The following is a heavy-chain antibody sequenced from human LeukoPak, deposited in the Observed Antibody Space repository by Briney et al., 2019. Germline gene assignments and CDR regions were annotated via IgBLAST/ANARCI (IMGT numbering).Heavy chain of an antibody. D-gene: IGHD3-22*01. CDR1: GYSISSGYY. CDR3: ARGYDSSGYYPSYYFDY. V-gene: IGHV4-38-2*02. Sequence: SETLSLTCTVSGYSISSGYYWGWIRQPPGKGLEWIGCIYHSGSTYYNPSLKSRVTISVDTSKNQFSLKLSSVTTADTAVYYCARGYDSSGYYPSYYFDYWGQGTLVTVSS. CDR2: IYHSGST. J-gene: IGHJ4*02.